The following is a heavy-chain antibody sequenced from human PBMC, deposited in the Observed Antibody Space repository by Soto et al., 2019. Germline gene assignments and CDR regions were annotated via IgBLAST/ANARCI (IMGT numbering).Heavy chain of an antibody. V-gene: IGHV1-69*12. Sequence: QVQLVQSGAEVKKPGSSVKVSCKASGGTFSSYAISWVRQAPGQGLEWMGGIIPIFGTTNYAQKFQGRVTITADESTSXXYMELSSLRSEYTAMYYCARVVTVVKSFHYWYFDLWGRGTLVTVSS. J-gene: IGHJ2*01. CDR3: ARVVTVVKSFHYWYFDL. D-gene: IGHD2-15*01. CDR1: GGTFSSYA. CDR2: IIPIFGTT.